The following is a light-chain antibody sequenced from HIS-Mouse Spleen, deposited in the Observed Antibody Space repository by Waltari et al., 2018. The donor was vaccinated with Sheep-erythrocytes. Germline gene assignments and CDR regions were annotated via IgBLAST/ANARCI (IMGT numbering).Light chain of an antibody. CDR2: EVS. CDR3: SSYTSSSTWV. CDR1: SSDVGGYNY. J-gene: IGLJ3*02. V-gene: IGLV2-14*01. Sequence: STLTQPASVSGSPGQSITISCTGTSSDVGGYNYVSWYQQHPGKAPKLMIYEVSNRPSGVSNRFSCSKSGNTASLTISGLQAEDEADYYCSSYTSSSTWVFGGGTKLTVL.